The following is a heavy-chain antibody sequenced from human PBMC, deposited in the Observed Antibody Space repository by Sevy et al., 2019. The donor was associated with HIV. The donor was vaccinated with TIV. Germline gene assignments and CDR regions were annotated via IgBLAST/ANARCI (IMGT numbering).Heavy chain of an antibody. CDR1: GGSITSLY. J-gene: IGHJ4*02. CDR2: IYYNGHI. V-gene: IGHV4-59*08. D-gene: IGHD1-26*01. CDR3: AGENAWGGVYS. Sequence: SETLSLTCTVSGGSITSLYWNWIRQPPGKGLEWSANIYYNGHINYNPSLKSRVTLSLDTSKNQFSLRLSSVTAADTAMYYCAGENAWGGVYSWGQGTLVTVSS.